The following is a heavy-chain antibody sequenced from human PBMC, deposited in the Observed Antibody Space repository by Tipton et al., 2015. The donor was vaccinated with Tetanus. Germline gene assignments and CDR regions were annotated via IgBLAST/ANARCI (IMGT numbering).Heavy chain of an antibody. CDR3: ASHYGSGSDDAFDI. J-gene: IGHJ3*02. CDR1: GFTFSSYA. V-gene: IGHV4-59*10. Sequence: LRLSCAASGFTFSSYAMSWVRQAPGKGLEWIGRIYTSGSTNYNPSLKSRVTMSVDTSKNQFSLKLSSVTAADTAVYYCASHYGSGSDDAFDIWGQGTMVTVSS. CDR2: IYTSGST. D-gene: IGHD3-10*01.